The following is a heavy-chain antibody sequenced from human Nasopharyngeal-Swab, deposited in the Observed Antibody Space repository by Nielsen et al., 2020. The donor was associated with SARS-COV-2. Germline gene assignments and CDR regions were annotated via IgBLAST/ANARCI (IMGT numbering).Heavy chain of an antibody. V-gene: IGHV4-31*03. CDR1: GGSISSGGYY. CDR2: IYYSGST. Sequence: SETLSLTCTVSGGSISSGGYYWSWIRQHPGKGLEWIGYIYYSGSTYYNPSLKSRVTISVATSKNQFSLKLSSVTAADTAVYYCASLRRDGYNDLDYWGQGTLVTVSS. D-gene: IGHD5-24*01. CDR3: ASLRRDGYNDLDY. J-gene: IGHJ4*02.